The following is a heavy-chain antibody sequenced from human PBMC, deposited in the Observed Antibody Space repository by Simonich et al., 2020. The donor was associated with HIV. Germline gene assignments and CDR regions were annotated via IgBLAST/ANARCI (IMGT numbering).Heavy chain of an antibody. CDR2: ISHRGST. J-gene: IGHJ4*02. CDR1: GGSLSGYY. CDR3: ARRTTAYFSFWGGFYFDY. D-gene: IGHD3-3*01. Sequence: QVQLQQWGAGLLKPSETLSLTCAVYGGSLSGYYWSWIRQPPGRGREWVGEISHRGSTNDSPSLKSRVTISVDTSKNQFSLKLNSGTAADTTVYYCARRTTAYFSFWGGFYFDYWGQGTLVTVSS. V-gene: IGHV4-34*01.